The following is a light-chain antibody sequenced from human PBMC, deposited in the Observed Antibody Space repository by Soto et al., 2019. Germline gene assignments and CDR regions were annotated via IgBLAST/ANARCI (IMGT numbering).Light chain of an antibody. CDR2: GAS. V-gene: IGKV3-20*01. Sequence: EIVLTQSPGTLSLSPGERATLSCRASQTVSSTYLAWYQQKPGQAPRLLIYGASSRATAIPDRFSGSGSGTDCTLTISRLEPEDFAVYYCQQYATSPWTFGQGTKVEIK. CDR1: QTVSSTY. J-gene: IGKJ1*01. CDR3: QQYATSPWT.